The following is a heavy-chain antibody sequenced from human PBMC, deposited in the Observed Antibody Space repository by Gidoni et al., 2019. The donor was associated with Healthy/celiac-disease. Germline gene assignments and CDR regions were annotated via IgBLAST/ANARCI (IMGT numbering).Heavy chain of an antibody. CDR3: AKEPTYSSSCTH. CDR1: GFTFSSYG. J-gene: IGHJ4*02. D-gene: IGHD6-13*01. V-gene: IGHV3-30*18. Sequence: QVQLVESGGGVVQPGRYLRLSCAASGFTFSSYGMHWVSQAPGQGLECVAVISYDGSNKYYADSVKGRFTISRDNSKNTLYLQMNSLRAEDTAVYYCAKEPTYSSSCTHWGQGTLVTVSS. CDR2: ISYDGSNK.